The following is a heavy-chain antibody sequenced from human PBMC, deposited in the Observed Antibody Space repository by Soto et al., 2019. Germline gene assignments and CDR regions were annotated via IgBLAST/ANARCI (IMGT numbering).Heavy chain of an antibody. J-gene: IGHJ4*02. D-gene: IGHD6-19*01. CDR1: GYTXNDYY. Sequence: SXKVCFEASGYTXNDYYSNGVRQAPWQGLEWMGWMNPGSCGTDYAQKFQGRFTMNRDTSITTAYIELSTLSSGDTAMYYCKRSSTVAGGSSKSLPNNYWGQGTLFTVSS. V-gene: IGHV1-2*02. CDR2: MNPGSCGT. CDR3: KRSSTVAGGSSKSLPNNY.